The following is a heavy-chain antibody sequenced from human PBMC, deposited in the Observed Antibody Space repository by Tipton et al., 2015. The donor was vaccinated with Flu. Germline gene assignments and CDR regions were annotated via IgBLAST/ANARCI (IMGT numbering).Heavy chain of an antibody. CDR3: ARSVVGSGSQYPVGYYYYGMDV. Sequence: TLPLTCVVHGGSFSGYYWSWIRRSPGKGLEWIREIDHSGTTNYSPSLKSRVTISRDTSKIQFSLNMGSVTAADTAVYYCARSVVGSGSQYPVGYYYYGMDVWGQGTTVTVSS. CDR2: IDHSGTT. CDR1: GGSFSGYY. D-gene: IGHD3-10*01. V-gene: IGHV4-34*01. J-gene: IGHJ6*02.